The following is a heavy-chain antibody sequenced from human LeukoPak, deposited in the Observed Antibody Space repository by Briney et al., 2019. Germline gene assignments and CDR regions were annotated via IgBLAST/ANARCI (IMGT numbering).Heavy chain of an antibody. CDR3: ARYRLYDSSGYYFDY. J-gene: IGHJ4*02. CDR1: GYTFTSYG. CDR2: ISAYNGNT. Sequence: ASVKVSCKASGYTFTSYGISWVRHAPGQWLEWMGWISAYNGNTNYAQQLQGRVTMTTDTSTSTAYMELRSLRSDDTAVYYCARYRLYDSSGYYFDYWGQGTLVTVSS. V-gene: IGHV1-18*01. D-gene: IGHD3-22*01.